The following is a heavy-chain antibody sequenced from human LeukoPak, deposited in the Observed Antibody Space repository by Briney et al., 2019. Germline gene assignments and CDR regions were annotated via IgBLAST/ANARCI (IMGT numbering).Heavy chain of an antibody. CDR1: GSSFTSYW. CDR2: IHPGDSHT. V-gene: IGHV5-51*01. CDR3: ARHDGSAYYYYMDV. J-gene: IGHJ6*03. Sequence: GESLKISCQGSGSSFTSYWIGWVRQLPGKGLEWMGIIHPGDSHTRYSPSFQGQVTISADKSISTAYLQWSSLKASDTAMYYCARHDGSAYYYYMDVWGKGTTVTVSS. D-gene: IGHD1-14*01.